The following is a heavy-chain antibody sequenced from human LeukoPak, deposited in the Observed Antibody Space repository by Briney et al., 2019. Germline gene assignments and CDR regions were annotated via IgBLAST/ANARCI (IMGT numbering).Heavy chain of an antibody. CDR3: ARALSIAVANHYFDY. V-gene: IGHV1-3*01. J-gene: IGHJ4*02. CDR1: GYTFTSYG. CDR2: INAGNGNT. D-gene: IGHD6-19*01. Sequence: ASVKVSCKASGYTFTSYGISWVRQAPGQRLEWMGWINAGNGNTKYSQKFQGRVTITRDTSASTAYMELSSLRSEDTAVYYCARALSIAVANHYFDYWGQGTLVTVSS.